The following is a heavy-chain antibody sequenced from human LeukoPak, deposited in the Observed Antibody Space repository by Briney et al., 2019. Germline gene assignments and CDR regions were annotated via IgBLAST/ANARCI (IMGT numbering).Heavy chain of an antibody. D-gene: IGHD3-3*01. CDR2: IYPGDSDT. CDR1: GYSFTSYW. J-gene: IGHJ4*02. CDR3: ARLGALRGSYDFWSGYELDY. Sequence: GESLKISXKGSGYSFTSYWIGWVRQMPGKGLEWMGIIYPGDSDTIYSPSFQGQVTISADKSISSAYLQWSSLKASDTAMYYCARLGALRGSYDFWSGYELDYWGQGTLVTVSS. V-gene: IGHV5-51*01.